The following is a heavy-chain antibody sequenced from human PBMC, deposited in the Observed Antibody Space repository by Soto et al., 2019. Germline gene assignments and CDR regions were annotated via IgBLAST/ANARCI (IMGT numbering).Heavy chain of an antibody. V-gene: IGHV1-18*04. CDR3: AREVDIVPTPGGDY. D-gene: IGHD5-12*01. CDR1: GYSFNTYG. J-gene: IGHJ4*02. CDR2: ISGYSGNF. Sequence: ASVKVSCKASGYSFNTYGVAWVRQAPGQGLEWMGWISGYSGNFMYAEKVEERVNMTTDTSTNTAYMELRSLRSDDTAIYYCAREVDIVPTPGGDYWGQGTLVTVSS.